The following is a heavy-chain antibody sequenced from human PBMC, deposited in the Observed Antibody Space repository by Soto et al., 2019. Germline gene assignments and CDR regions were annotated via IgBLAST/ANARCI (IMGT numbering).Heavy chain of an antibody. CDR1: GFIFSSYW. D-gene: IGHD5-18*01. J-gene: IGHJ4*02. CDR3: AKSGGYNYGYQETDY. CDR2: IKEDGSEK. V-gene: IGHV3-7*02. Sequence: WGSLRLSCAASGFIFSSYWMTWVRQAPGRGLQWVANIKEDGSEKYYLDSVKGRFTISRDNAKSSLYLQMNSLSAEDTAVYYCAKSGGYNYGYQETDYWGQGTLVTVSS.